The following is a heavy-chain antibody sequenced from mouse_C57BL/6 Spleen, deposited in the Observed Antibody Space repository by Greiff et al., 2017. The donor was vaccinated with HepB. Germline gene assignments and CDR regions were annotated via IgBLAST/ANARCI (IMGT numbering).Heavy chain of an antibody. CDR1: GYTFTDYE. CDR2: IDPETGGT. D-gene: IGHD1-1*02. J-gene: IGHJ1*03. V-gene: IGHV1-15*01. CDR3: TRGVGGRWYFDV. Sequence: QVQLQQSGAELVRPGASVTLSCKASGYTFTDYEMHWVKQTPVHGLEWIGAIDPETGGTAYNQKFKGKAILTADKSSSTAYMELRSLTSEDSAVYYCTRGVGGRWYFDVWGTGTTVTVSS.